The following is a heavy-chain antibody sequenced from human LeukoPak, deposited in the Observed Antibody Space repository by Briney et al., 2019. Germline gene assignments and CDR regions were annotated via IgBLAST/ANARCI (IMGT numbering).Heavy chain of an antibody. J-gene: IGHJ4*02. D-gene: IGHD5-24*01. CDR2: IRSDGNYK. CDR1: GFTFSSYG. Sequence: GGSLRLSCAASGFTFSSYGMHWVRQAPGKGLEWVAFIRSDGNYKYYADSVKGRFTISRDNSKNTLYLQMNSLRAEDTAVYYCAKSGYNRFDYWGQGTLVTVSS. V-gene: IGHV3-30*02. CDR3: AKSGYNRFDY.